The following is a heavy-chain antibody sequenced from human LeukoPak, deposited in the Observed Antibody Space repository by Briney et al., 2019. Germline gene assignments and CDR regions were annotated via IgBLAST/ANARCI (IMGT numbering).Heavy chain of an antibody. J-gene: IGHJ5*02. Sequence: GGSLRLSCAASGFTFCSYAMHWVRQAPGKGLEWVAVISYDGSNKYYADSVKGRFTISRDNSKNTPYLQMNSLRAEDTAVYYCAGAPSGSNPGAWGQGTLVTVSS. D-gene: IGHD1-26*01. V-gene: IGHV3-30*04. CDR3: AGAPSGSNPGA. CDR2: ISYDGSNK. CDR1: GFTFCSYA.